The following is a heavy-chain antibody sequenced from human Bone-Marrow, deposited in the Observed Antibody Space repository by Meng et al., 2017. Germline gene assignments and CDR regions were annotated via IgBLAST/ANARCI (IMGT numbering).Heavy chain of an antibody. CDR3: VRATSGYDGYVHFDY. CDR1: GFSITNSPVA. CDR2: IYWNDDK. V-gene: IGHV2-5*01. Sequence: SGPTLVKPTQTLTLTCNFAGFSITNSPVAVGWIRQPPGKPLEWLALIYWNDDKRYSPSLNSRVTVTKDTSKNQVVLTMTSMDPVDTATYYCVRATSGYDGYVHFDYWGQGTPVTVSS. D-gene: IGHD5-12*01. J-gene: IGHJ4*02.